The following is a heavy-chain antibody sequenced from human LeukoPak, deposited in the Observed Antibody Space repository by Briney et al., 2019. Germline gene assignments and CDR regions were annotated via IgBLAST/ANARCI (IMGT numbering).Heavy chain of an antibody. V-gene: IGHV1-2*02. CDR2: INPNSGGT. J-gene: IGHJ1*01. CDR1: GYTFTGYY. Sequence: ASVKVSCKASGYTFTGYYMHWVRQAPGQGLEWMGWINPNSGGTNYAQKFQGRVTMTRDTSISTAYMELSRLRSDDTAVYYCAREWELRSPTTTTNTFQHWGRGTLVTVSS. CDR3: AREWELRSPTTTTNTFQH. D-gene: IGHD1-26*01.